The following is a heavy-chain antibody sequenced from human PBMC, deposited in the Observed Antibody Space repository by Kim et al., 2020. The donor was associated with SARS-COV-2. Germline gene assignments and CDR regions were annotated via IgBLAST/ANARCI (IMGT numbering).Heavy chain of an antibody. CDR1: GFTVSSYY. Sequence: GGSLRLSCAASGFTVSSYYMHWVRQAPGKGLEWVAVICNDGSKKYYAYAVKGLFTISRDNSNNTLYLQMNILRDEDTAVYYGARFLGVHGFVFWGQGTLV. J-gene: IGHJ4*02. CDR3: ARFLGVHGFVF. CDR2: ICNDGSKK. D-gene: IGHD1-1*01. V-gene: IGHV3-33*01.